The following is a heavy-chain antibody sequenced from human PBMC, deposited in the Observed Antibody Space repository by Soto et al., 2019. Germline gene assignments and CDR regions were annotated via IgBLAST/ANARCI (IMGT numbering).Heavy chain of an antibody. D-gene: IGHD3-16*01. CDR2: VGTAGDT. J-gene: IGHJ4*02. V-gene: IGHV3-13*01. Sequence: PGGPLRHPCAASGFTSRSYVFTWVRPATGKGLEWVSGVGTAGDTYSAGSVQGSFTTSCENAKNALYLQMNSRRAVDTAVYYYTRGADGFDYLGQGT. CDR1: GFTSRSYV. CDR3: TRGADGFDY.